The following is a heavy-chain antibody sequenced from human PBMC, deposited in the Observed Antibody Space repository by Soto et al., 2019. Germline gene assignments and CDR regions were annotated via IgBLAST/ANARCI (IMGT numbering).Heavy chain of an antibody. Sequence: EVQLVESGGNLVQPGGSLRLSCAASGFTFTSYWMHWVRQPPGMGLMWVARINTEGSSTSYADAVKGRFTISRDNSKNTLSLEMNSLKVEDTDVYYCARKDILTGLDYWGQGTLVSVSS. CDR2: INTEGSST. CDR1: GFTFTSYW. V-gene: IGHV3-74*01. D-gene: IGHD3-9*01. J-gene: IGHJ4*02. CDR3: ARKDILTGLDY.